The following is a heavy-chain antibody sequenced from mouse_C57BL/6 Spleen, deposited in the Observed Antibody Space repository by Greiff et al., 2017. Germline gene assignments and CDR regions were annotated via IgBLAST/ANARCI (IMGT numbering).Heavy chain of an antibody. CDR2: INYDGSST. D-gene: IGHD2-4*01. CDR1: GFTFSDYY. V-gene: IGHV5-16*01. J-gene: IGHJ3*01. Sequence: DVKLVESEGGLVQPGSSMKLSCTASGFTFSDYYMAWVRQVPEKGLEWVANINYDGSSTYYLDSLQSRFIISRDNAKNILYLQMSSLKSEDTATYYCARVEGYYDYDGAWFAYWGQGTLVTVSA. CDR3: ARVEGYYDYDGAWFAY.